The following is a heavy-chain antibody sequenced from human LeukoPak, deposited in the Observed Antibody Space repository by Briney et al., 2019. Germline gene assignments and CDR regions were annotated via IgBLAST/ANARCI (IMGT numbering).Heavy chain of an antibody. V-gene: IGHV1-2*02. D-gene: IGHD3-3*01. J-gene: IGHJ4*02. CDR2: INPNSGGT. CDR3: ARDSGFWSGYLPG. CDR1: GYTFTGYY. Sequence: GASVKVSCKASGYTFTGYYMHWVRQAPGQGLEWMGWINPNSGGTNYAQKFQGRVTMTRDTSISTAYMELSRLRSDDTAVYYCARDSGFWSGYLPGWGQGTLVTVSS.